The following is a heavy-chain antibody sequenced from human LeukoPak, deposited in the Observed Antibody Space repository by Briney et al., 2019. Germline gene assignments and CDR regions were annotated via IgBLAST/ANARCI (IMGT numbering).Heavy chain of an antibody. CDR2: ISSSGSTI. J-gene: IGHJ6*03. D-gene: IGHD1-26*01. CDR1: GFTISSYE. CDR3: ARAYSERYGLGYYYMDV. Sequence: AGTLTLSCTASGFTISSYEMNWVRKAPGPGQEWVSYISSSGSTISYAGSVMSRLTIFTVNTKNYLYLLMLSLRAEDTAVYYCARAYSERYGLGYYYMDVWGKGTTVTISS. V-gene: IGHV3-48*03.